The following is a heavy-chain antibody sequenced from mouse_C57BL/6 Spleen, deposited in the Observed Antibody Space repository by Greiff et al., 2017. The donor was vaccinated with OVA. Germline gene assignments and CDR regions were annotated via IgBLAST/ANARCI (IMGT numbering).Heavy chain of an antibody. CDR3: SIITTLVGYYLDY. J-gene: IGHJ2*01. CDR2: IDPSDSYT. CDR1: GYTFTSYW. Sequence: VQLQQPGAELVMPGASVKLSCKASGYTFTSYWMHWVKQRPGQGLEWIGEIDPSDSYTNYNQKFKGKSTLTVDKSSSTAYMQLSSLTSEDSAVYYCSIITTLVGYYLDYWGQGTTLTVSS. D-gene: IGHD1-1*01. V-gene: IGHV1-69*01.